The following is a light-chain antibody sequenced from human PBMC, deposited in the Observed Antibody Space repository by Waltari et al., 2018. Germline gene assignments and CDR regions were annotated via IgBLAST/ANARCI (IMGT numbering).Light chain of an antibody. J-gene: IGKJ2*01. V-gene: IGKV1-5*03. CDR2: KAS. Sequence: DIQMTQSPSSLSASVGDKVTITCRASQSISTWLAWFQLKPGKAPKLLIYKASNLESGVPSRFSGSGSGTEFTLTSSSLLPEDFATYYCQQYKSDSHSFGQGTRLEIK. CDR3: QQYKSDSHS. CDR1: QSISTW.